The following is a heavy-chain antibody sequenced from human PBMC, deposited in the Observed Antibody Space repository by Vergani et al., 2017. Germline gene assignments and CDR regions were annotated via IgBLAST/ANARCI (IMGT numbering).Heavy chain of an antibody. CDR1: GFTLGDYA. J-gene: IGHJ4*02. Sequence: EVHLVESGGGLVQPGRSLRLSCSGSGFTLGDYAMTWVRQAPGKGLEWVAFIWSKPYGGTTEYAASVKGRFTISRDDSKSIAYLQMSSLKAEDTAVYYCTRDLLDDSYAYFDYWGQGTRVTVSP. D-gene: IGHD3-16*01. CDR3: TRDLLDDSYAYFDY. CDR2: IWSKPYGGTT. V-gene: IGHV3-49*04.